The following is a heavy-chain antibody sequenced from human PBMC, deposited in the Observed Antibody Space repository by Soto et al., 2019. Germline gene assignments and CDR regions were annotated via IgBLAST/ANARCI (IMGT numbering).Heavy chain of an antibody. CDR2: ISYDGSNK. CDR1: GFTFSSYA. Sequence: PGGSLRLSCAASGFTFSSYAMSWVRQAPGKGLEWVAVISYDGSNKYYADSVKGRFTISRDNSKNTLYLQMNSLRAEDTAVYYCAKDRSAFDIWGQGTMVTVSS. J-gene: IGHJ3*02. CDR3: AKDRSAFDI. V-gene: IGHV3-30*18.